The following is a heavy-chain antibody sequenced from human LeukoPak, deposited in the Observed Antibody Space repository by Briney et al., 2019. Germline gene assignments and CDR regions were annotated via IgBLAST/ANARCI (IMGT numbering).Heavy chain of an antibody. D-gene: IGHD3-16*01. CDR2: IIPIFGTA. V-gene: IGHV1-69*05. J-gene: IGHJ4*02. Sequence: SVKVSCKASGSTFSSYAISWVRQAPGQGLEWMGGIIPIFGTANYAQKFQGRVTITTDESTSTAYMELSSLRSEDTAVYYCARDGPPGGGFIGDYWGQGTLVNVSS. CDR3: ARDGPPGGGFIGDY. CDR1: GSTFSSYA.